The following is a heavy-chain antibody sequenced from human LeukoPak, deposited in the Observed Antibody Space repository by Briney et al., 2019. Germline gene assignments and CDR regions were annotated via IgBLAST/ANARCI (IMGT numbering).Heavy chain of an antibody. J-gene: IGHJ5*01. V-gene: IGHV3-74*03. CDR2: IKGDGSST. Sequence: GGSLRLSCAASGFTFSGKWMHWVRQAPGQGLVLVSRIKGDGSSTTYADSVKSRFTISRDNAKNNLHLQMDNLRAEDTAVYYCARSDWLDSWGQGTLVIVSS. CDR1: GFTFSGKW. CDR3: ARSDWLDS.